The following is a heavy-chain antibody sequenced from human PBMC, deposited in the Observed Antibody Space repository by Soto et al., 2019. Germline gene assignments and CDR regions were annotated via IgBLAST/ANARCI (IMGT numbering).Heavy chain of an antibody. D-gene: IGHD3-10*01. J-gene: IGHJ6*02. Sequence: QVQLVESGGGVVQPGRSLRLSCVASGFTFSSYGMHWVHQAPGKGLEWVAVIWYDGSNKYYADSVKGRFTISRDNSKNTLYLQMNSLRAEDTAVYYCARTGLWFGDLRTYGMDVWGQGTTVTVSS. CDR3: ARTGLWFGDLRTYGMDV. CDR1: GFTFSSYG. CDR2: IWYDGSNK. V-gene: IGHV3-33*01.